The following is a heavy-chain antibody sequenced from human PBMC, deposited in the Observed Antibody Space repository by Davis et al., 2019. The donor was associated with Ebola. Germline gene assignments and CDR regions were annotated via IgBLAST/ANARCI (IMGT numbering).Heavy chain of an antibody. D-gene: IGHD3-3*01. CDR1: GLTVNNNY. Sequence: GGSLRLSCTASGLTVNNNYMTWVRQAPGEGLEWVSTANGRGGGTYYADSVKGRFTISRDNSKNTLYLQMNSLRVEDTAVYYCAKSYYDFWSGYPTWGQGTLVTVSS. CDR3: AKSYYDFWSGYPT. V-gene: IGHV3-23*01. CDR2: ANGRGGGT. J-gene: IGHJ5*02.